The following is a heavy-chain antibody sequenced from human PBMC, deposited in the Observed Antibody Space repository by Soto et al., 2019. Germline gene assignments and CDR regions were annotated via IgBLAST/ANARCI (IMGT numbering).Heavy chain of an antibody. J-gene: IGHJ6*02. V-gene: IGHV1-69*12. Sequence: QVQLVQSGAEVKKPGSSVKVSCKASGGTFSSYAISWVRQAPGQGLEWMGGIIPIFGTANYAQKFQGRVTITADESTSTAYMELSSLRSEDTAVYYCARPYGDYDGYYSYGMDVWGQGTTVTVSS. CDR1: GGTFSSYA. CDR2: IIPIFGTA. CDR3: ARPYGDYDGYYSYGMDV. D-gene: IGHD4-17*01.